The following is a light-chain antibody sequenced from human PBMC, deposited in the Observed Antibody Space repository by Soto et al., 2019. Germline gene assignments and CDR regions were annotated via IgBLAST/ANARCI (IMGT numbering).Light chain of an antibody. CDR3: QQRSNWTLT. V-gene: IGKV3-11*01. Sequence: EIVLTQSPATLSLSPGERDTLSCRASQSVSSYLAWYQHKPGQAPRLLIYDTSNPAIGIPSRFSGSGSGTDFTLTISSLEPEDFAVYYCQQRSNWTLTFGGGTKVEIK. J-gene: IGKJ4*01. CDR2: DTS. CDR1: QSVSSY.